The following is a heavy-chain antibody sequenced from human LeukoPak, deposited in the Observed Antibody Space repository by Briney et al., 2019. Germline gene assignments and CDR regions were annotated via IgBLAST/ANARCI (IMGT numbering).Heavy chain of an antibody. CDR3: ARDTRYCSGGSCYDWFDP. J-gene: IGHJ5*02. D-gene: IGHD2-15*01. Sequence: GGSLRLSCAASGFTFSSYYMNWVRQAPGKGLEWVSYISSSSSTIYYADSVKVRFTISRDNAKNSLYLQMNSLRDEDTAVYYCARDTRYCSGGSCYDWFDPWGQGTLVTVSS. CDR2: ISSSSSTI. CDR1: GFTFSSYY. V-gene: IGHV3-48*02.